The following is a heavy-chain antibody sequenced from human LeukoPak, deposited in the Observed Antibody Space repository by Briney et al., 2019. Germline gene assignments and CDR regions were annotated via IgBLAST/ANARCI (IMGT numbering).Heavy chain of an antibody. D-gene: IGHD1-7*01. Sequence: GGSLRLSCAASGFPFSSCWMHWVRHDPGEGLVWVARINSDGSSTSYADSVKRRFTISRDNARNTLYLQMSSLRVEDTAVYYCARVTSLTGTIFASWGQGTLVTVSS. CDR3: ARVTSLTGTIFAS. V-gene: IGHV3-74*01. J-gene: IGHJ4*02. CDR1: GFPFSSCW. CDR2: INSDGSST.